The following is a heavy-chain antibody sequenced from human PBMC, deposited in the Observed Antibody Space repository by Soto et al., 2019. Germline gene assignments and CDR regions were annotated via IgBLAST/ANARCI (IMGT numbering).Heavy chain of an antibody. Sequence: EVQLVESGGGLVQPGGSLRRSCAASGFTLSNYWMSWVRQAPGKGLEWVANINQDGSQTCYLDSVEGRITISRDNARDSLYLPMNSLRAEDTAIYYCARIYCSSSSCYIDFCGQGILVTVSS. CDR2: INQDGSQT. V-gene: IGHV3-7*03. J-gene: IGHJ4*02. D-gene: IGHD2-2*02. CDR1: GFTLSNYW. CDR3: ARIYCSSSSCYIDF.